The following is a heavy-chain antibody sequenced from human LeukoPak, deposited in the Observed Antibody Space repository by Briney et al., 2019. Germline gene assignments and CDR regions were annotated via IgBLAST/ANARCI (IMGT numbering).Heavy chain of an antibody. Sequence: PGGSLRLSCAASGFTFIDYSMNWVRQAPGKGLEWISYIRISSGNTKYADSVKGRFTISRDKARNSLYLQMNSLRVEDTAMYYCARDHRYAFDNWGHGTLVTVSS. J-gene: IGHJ4*01. D-gene: IGHD5-12*01. CDR3: ARDHRYAFDN. CDR1: GFTFIDYS. V-gene: IGHV3-48*01. CDR2: IRISSGNT.